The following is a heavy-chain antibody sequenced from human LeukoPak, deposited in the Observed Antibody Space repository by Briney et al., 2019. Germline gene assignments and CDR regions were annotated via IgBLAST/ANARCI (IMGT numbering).Heavy chain of an antibody. CDR3: ARGRRYIDY. Sequence: PSETLSLTCAVSGGSISSGGYSWSWIRQPPGKGLEWIGYIYHSGSTYYNPSLKSRVTISVDRSKNQLSLKLSSVTAADTAVYYCARGRRYIDYWGQGTLVTVSS. CDR2: IYHSGST. V-gene: IGHV4-30-2*01. J-gene: IGHJ4*02. CDR1: GGSISSGGYS.